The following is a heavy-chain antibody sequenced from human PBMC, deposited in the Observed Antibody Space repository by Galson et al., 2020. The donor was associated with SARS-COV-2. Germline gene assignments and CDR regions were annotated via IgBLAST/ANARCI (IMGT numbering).Heavy chain of an antibody. Sequence: ASVKVSCKVSGYTLTELSMHWVRQAPGKGLEWMGGFDPEDGETIYAQKFQGRVTMTEDTSTDTAYMELSSLRSEDTAVYYCATGPPLPFFFSGWFDPWGQGTLVTVSS. J-gene: IGHJ5*02. V-gene: IGHV1-24*01. CDR1: GYTLTELS. CDR2: FDPEDGET. D-gene: IGHD1-26*01. CDR3: ATGPPLPFFFSGWFDP.